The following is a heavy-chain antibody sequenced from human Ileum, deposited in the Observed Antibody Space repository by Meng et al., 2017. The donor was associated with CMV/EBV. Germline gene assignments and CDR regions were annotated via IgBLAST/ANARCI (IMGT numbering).Heavy chain of an antibody. CDR3: ARSGYSYATGFDE. D-gene: IGHD5-18*01. Sequence: GESLKISCAASGFTFGTYGLNWVRQAPGKGLEWISYVSSSASTIYYADSVKGRFTISRDNGNNTLSLEMNSLRPDDTAIYYCARSGYSYATGFDEWGQGTLVTVSS. CDR1: GFTFGTYG. V-gene: IGHV3-48*03. J-gene: IGHJ4*02. CDR2: VSSSASTI.